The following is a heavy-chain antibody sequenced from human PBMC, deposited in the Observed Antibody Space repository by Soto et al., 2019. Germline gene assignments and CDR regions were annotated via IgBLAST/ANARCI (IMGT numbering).Heavy chain of an antibody. CDR1: NASISSRKW. V-gene: IGHV4-4*02. CDR3: ASKFGELLADAFDI. D-gene: IGHD3-10*01. CDR2: IYHSGSI. J-gene: IGHJ3*02. Sequence: SETLSLTCTVSNASISSRKWWTWVRQTPGKGLERIGEIYHSGSINHNPSLKSRVTMSVDKSNNQFSLKMTSVTAADTAVYYCASKFGELLADAFDIWGQGTVVTVSS.